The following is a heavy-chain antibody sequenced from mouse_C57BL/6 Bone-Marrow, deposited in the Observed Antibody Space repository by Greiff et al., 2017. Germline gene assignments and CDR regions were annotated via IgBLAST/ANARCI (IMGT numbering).Heavy chain of an antibody. Sequence: QVHVKQPGAELVKPGASVKLSCKASGYTFTSYWMHWVKQRPGQGLEWIGMIHPNSGSTNYNEKFKSKATLTVDKSSSTAYMQLSSLTSEDSAVYYCARELTGTVDYWGQGTTLTVSS. CDR3: ARELTGTVDY. J-gene: IGHJ2*01. V-gene: IGHV1-64*01. D-gene: IGHD4-1*01. CDR1: GYTFTSYW. CDR2: IHPNSGST.